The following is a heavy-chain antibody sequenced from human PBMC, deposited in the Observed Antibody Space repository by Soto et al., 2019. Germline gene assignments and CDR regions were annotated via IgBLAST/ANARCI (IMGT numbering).Heavy chain of an antibody. CDR2: ISPNSGGT. V-gene: IGHV1-2*02. D-gene: IGHD5-18*01. J-gene: IGHJ4*02. CDR1: GYTFTGYY. Sequence: ASVKVSCKASGYTFTGYYMHWVRQAPGRGLEWMGWISPNSGGTNYAQKFQGRVTMTRDTSISTAYMELSRLRSDDTAVYYCATGGYSYGSFDYWGQGTLVTVSS. CDR3: ATGGYSYGSFDY.